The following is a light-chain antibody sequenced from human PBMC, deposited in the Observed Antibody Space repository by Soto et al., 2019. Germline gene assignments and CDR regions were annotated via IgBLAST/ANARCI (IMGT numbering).Light chain of an antibody. CDR1: QSVGIY. J-gene: IGKJ1*01. V-gene: IGKV3-11*01. CDR2: GAS. CDR3: HQRSSWPRT. Sequence: EIVLTQSPATLSLSPGERATLSCRASQSVGIYVDWHQQKPGQAPRLLIYGASNRSTGIPARFSGSGSGTDFTLTISSLEPEDFAVYYCHQRSSWPRTFGPGTNVEI.